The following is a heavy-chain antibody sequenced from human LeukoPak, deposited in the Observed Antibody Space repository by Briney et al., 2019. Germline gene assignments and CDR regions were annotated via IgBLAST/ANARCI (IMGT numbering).Heavy chain of an antibody. V-gene: IGHV1-69*04. CDR2: IIPILDIA. Sequence: SVKVSCKASGGTFSSYAISWVRQAPGQGLEWMGRIIPILDIANYAQKFQGRVTITADKSTSTAYMELSSLKSEDTAVYYCARGVRFGELLSYLFDYWGQGTLVTVSS. D-gene: IGHD3-10*01. CDR1: GGTFSSYA. CDR3: ARGVRFGELLSYLFDY. J-gene: IGHJ4*02.